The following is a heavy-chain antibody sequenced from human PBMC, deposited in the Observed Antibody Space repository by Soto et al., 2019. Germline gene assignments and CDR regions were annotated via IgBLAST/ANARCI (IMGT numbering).Heavy chain of an antibody. CDR2: ITSSGTTV. V-gene: IGHV3-48*02. CDR1: GFTFSSYS. J-gene: IGHJ4*02. Sequence: EVHLVESGGGLVQPGGSLRLSCAASGFTFSSYSLNWVRQAPGKGLEWVSYITSSGTTVYYADSVRGRFTISRDNAKNSLYLQMNSLRDDETAVYYCARVSSNWEYSFDFWGQGTLVTVS. D-gene: IGHD6-13*01. CDR3: ARVSSNWEYSFDF.